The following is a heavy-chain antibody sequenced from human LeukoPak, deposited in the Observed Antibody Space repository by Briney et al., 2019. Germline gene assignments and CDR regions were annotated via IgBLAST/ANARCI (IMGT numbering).Heavy chain of an antibody. CDR1: GFTFSGYA. CDR2: ISYDGSNK. J-gene: IGHJ4*02. Sequence: GGSLRLSCAASGFTFSGYATHWVRQAPGKGLEWVAVISYDGSNKYYADSVKGRFTISRDNSKNTLYLQMNSLRAEDTAVYYCARGQGAYWGQGTLVTVSS. V-gene: IGHV3-30*14. CDR3: ARGQGAY. D-gene: IGHD4/OR15-4a*01.